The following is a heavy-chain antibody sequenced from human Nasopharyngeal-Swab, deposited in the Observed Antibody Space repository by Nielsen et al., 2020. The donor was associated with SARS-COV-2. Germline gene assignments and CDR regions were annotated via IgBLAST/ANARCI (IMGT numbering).Heavy chain of an antibody. Sequence: SVQVFCKASGGTFSSYAISWGRQAPGQGLEWMGGIIPIFGTANYAQKFQGRVTITADKSTSTAYMELSSLRSEDTAVYYCARGDTIFGKGSYDAFDIWGQGTMVTVSS. V-gene: IGHV1-69*06. J-gene: IGHJ3*02. CDR2: IIPIFGTA. CDR1: GGTFSSYA. D-gene: IGHD3-3*01. CDR3: ARGDTIFGKGSYDAFDI.